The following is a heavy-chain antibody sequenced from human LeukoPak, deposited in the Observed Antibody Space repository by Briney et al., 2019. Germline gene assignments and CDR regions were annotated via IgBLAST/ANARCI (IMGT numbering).Heavy chain of an antibody. CDR2: ISYDGSNK. CDR3: AKIAGGGATSY. J-gene: IGHJ4*02. D-gene: IGHD1-26*01. Sequence: PERSLRLSCAASGFTFRSYGMHWVRQAPGKGLEWVAVISYDGSNKYYGDSVKGRFTISRDNSKNTLYLQMSSLRAEDTAVYHCAKIAGGGATSYWGQGTLVTVSS. CDR1: GFTFRSYG. V-gene: IGHV3-33*03.